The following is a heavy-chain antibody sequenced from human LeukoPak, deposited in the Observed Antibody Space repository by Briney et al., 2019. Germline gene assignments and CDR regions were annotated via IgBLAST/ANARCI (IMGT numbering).Heavy chain of an antibody. V-gene: IGHV3-23*01. Sequence: GGSLRLSCAVSGLSFSTSWMDWVRQAPGKGLEWVSAISGSGGSTYYADSVKGRFTISRDNSKNTLYLQMNSLRAEDTAVYYCAKDPWGYGDYVGAFDIWGQGTMVTVSS. CDR3: AKDPWGYGDYVGAFDI. CDR1: GLSFSTSW. CDR2: ISGSGGST. J-gene: IGHJ3*02. D-gene: IGHD4-17*01.